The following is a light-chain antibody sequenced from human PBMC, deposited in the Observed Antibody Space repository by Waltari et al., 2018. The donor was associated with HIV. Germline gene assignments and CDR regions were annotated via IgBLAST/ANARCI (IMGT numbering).Light chain of an antibody. CDR3: HSRDTDGDHYV. J-gene: IGLJ1*01. V-gene: IGLV3-19*01. CDR1: SLRNFF. Sequence: SSELTQDPVLSVALGQTIKITFQGDSLRNFFPNWYQQTPGQAPILVVYGANRRPSGIPDRFSASNSGNTSSLIISDSQAVDEADYYCHSRDTDGDHYVFGGGTRVIV. CDR2: GAN.